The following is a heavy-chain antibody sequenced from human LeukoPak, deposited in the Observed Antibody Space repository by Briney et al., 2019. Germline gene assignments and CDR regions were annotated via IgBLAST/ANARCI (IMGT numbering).Heavy chain of an antibody. J-gene: IGHJ3*02. CDR3: AKGLDTAMVGI. D-gene: IGHD5-18*01. CDR1: GFTFSSYA. Sequence: GGSLLLSCAASGFTFSSYAMSWVRQAPGKGLEWVSAISGSGGSTYYADSVKGRLTISRDNSKNTLYLQMNSLRAEDTAVYYCAKGLDTAMVGIWGQGTMVTVSS. CDR2: ISGSGGST. V-gene: IGHV3-23*01.